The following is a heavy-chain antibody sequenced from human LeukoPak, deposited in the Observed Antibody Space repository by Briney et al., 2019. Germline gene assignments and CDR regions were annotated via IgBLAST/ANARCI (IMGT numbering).Heavy chain of an antibody. Sequence: ASVKVSCKASGYTFTSYYMHWVRQAPGKGLEWMGGFDPEDGETIYAQKFQGRVTMTEDTSTDTAYMELSSLRSEDTAVYYCATDAPNYDILTGLGYWGQGTLVTVSS. D-gene: IGHD3-9*01. J-gene: IGHJ4*02. V-gene: IGHV1-24*01. CDR2: FDPEDGET. CDR3: ATDAPNYDILTGLGY. CDR1: GYTFTSYY.